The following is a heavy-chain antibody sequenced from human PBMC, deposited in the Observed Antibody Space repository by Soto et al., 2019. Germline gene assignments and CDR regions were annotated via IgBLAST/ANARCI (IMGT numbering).Heavy chain of an antibody. CDR2: IYTSGST. Sequence: SETLSLTCTVSGGSISSYYWSWIRQPAGKGLEWIGRIYTSGSTNYNPSLKSRVTMSVDTSKNQFSLKLSSVTAADTAVYYCARGRKDYSSSWYVDWGQGTLVTVSS. CDR1: GGSISSYY. CDR3: ARGRKDYSSSWYVD. J-gene: IGHJ4*02. D-gene: IGHD6-13*01. V-gene: IGHV4-4*07.